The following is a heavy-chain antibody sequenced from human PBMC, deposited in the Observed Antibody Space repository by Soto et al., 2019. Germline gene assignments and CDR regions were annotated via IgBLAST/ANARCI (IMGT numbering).Heavy chain of an antibody. D-gene: IGHD3-10*01. CDR1: GFTFSSYS. CDR3: ARAVGSGSFPSYYGMDV. V-gene: IGHV3-21*01. CDR2: ISSSSSYI. Sequence: PGGSLRLSCAASGFTFSSYSMNWVRQAPGKGLEWVSSISSSSSYIYYADSVKGRFTISRDNAKNSLYLQMNSLRAEGTAVYYCARAVGSGSFPSYYGMDVWGQGTTVTVS. J-gene: IGHJ6*02.